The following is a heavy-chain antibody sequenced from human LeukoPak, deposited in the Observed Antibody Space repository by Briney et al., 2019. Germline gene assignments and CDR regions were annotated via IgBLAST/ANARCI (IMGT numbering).Heavy chain of an antibody. D-gene: IGHD6-13*01. V-gene: IGHV4-59*08. CDR2: ISYSGST. CDR1: GGSISTYY. J-gene: IGHJ4*02. CDR3: ARLDSSSIPPGPFDY. Sequence: SETLSLTCTVSGGSISTYYWSWIRQPPGKGLEWIGYISYSGSTDYNPSLKSRVTISVDTSKNQFSLKLSSVTAADTAVYYCARLDSSSIPPGPFDYWGQGTLVTVSS.